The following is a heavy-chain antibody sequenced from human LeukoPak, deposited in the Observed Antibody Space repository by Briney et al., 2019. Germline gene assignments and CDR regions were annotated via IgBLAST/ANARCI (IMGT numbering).Heavy chain of an antibody. V-gene: IGHV4-39*01. CDR1: GVSMSSSPYY. CDR2: INHSGGT. CDR3: ARHSSSSYFDY. D-gene: IGHD6-13*01. J-gene: IGHJ4*02. Sequence: SETLSLTCTVSGVSMSSSPYYWGWIRQPPGKGLEWIGEINHSGGTNYNPSLKSRVTISVDTSKNQFSLQLSSVTAADTAVHYCARHSSSSYFDYWGQGTLVTVSS.